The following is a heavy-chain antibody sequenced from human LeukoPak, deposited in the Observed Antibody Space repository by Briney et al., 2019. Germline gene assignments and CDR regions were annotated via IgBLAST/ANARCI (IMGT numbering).Heavy chain of an antibody. CDR3: AREYCSSTSCYDIFDY. CDR1: GYTFTGYY. J-gene: IGHJ4*02. D-gene: IGHD2-2*01. Sequence: ASVKVSCKASGYTFTGYYMHWVRQAPGQGLEWMGWINPNSGGTNYAQKFQGRVTMTRDTSISTAYMELSRLRSDDTAVYYCAREYCSSTSCYDIFDYWGQGTLVTVSS. CDR2: INPNSGGT. V-gene: IGHV1-2*02.